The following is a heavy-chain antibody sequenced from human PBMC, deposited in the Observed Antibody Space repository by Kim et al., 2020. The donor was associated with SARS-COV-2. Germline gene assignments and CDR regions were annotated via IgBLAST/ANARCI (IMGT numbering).Heavy chain of an antibody. CDR3: SRGGAATIFGVVEYNWFDP. Sequence: SETLSLTCTVSGGSISSYYWSWIRQPPGKGLEWIGYIYYSGSTNYNPSLKSRVTISVDTSKNQFSLKLSSVTAADTAVYYCSRGGAATIFGVVEYNWFDP. V-gene: IGHV4-59*01. CDR1: GGSISSYY. CDR2: IYYSGST. D-gene: IGHD3-3*01. J-gene: IGHJ5*02.